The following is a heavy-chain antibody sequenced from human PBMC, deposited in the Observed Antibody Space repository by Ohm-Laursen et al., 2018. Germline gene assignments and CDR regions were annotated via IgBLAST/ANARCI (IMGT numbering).Heavy chain of an antibody. V-gene: IGHV1-46*01. CDR2: INPSGGST. D-gene: IGHD6-19*01. J-gene: IGHJ4*02. CDR3: ARELRVSGWYGGGY. Sequence: ASVKVSCKSSGYTLTNYYMHWVRQAPGQGLQWMGIINPSGGSTSYPQKFQGRVIMTRDTSTSTVYMELSSLRSEDTAVYYCARELRVSGWYGGGYWGQGTLVTVSS. CDR1: GYTLTNYY.